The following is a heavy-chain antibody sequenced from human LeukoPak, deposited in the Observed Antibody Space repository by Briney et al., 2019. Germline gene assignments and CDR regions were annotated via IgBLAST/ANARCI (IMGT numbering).Heavy chain of an antibody. CDR3: ARDSGCYYAEYFQH. CDR2: ISGGGDDT. D-gene: IGHD1-26*01. Sequence: GGSLRLSCAVSGFTFSNYAMSWVRQAPGKGLEWVSVISGGGDDTYYADSVKGRFTISRDNAKNSLYLQMNSLRDEDTAVYYCARDSGCYYAEYFQHWGQGTLVTVSS. V-gene: IGHV3-23*01. CDR1: GFTFSNYA. J-gene: IGHJ1*01.